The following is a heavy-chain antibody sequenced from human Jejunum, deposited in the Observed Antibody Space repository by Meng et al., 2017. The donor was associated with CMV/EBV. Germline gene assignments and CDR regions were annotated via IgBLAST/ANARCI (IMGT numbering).Heavy chain of an antibody. D-gene: IGHD4-23*01. V-gene: IGHV3-21*01. CDR1: GFTFDTYG. CDR3: ARVVKGGNYLEY. CDR2: VSISSYT. J-gene: IGHJ4*02. Sequence: FATPGFTFDTYGMCWVRQAPEKGLEWVSSVSISSYTYYTDSVKGRFTISRNNAKNSLYLQMNSLRAEDTAVYCCARVVKGGNYLEYWGQGTLVTVSS.